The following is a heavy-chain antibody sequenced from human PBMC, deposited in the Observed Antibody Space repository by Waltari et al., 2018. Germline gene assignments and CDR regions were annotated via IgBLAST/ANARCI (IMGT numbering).Heavy chain of an antibody. CDR1: GDSMNNYL. V-gene: IGHV4-59*01. CDR3: AREPGYCRGGSCYFSGDNAYDV. D-gene: IGHD2-15*01. Sequence: QVVLQESGPGLVKPSETLSLTCSVSGDSMNNYLWTWIRQTPGKGLEWIGYISYSGTTNYNPSLKGRVTISLDTSKHQFSLKLNSVTAADSAVYYCAREPGYCRGGSCYFSGDNAYDVWGRGTMVTVSS. J-gene: IGHJ3*01. CDR2: ISYSGTT.